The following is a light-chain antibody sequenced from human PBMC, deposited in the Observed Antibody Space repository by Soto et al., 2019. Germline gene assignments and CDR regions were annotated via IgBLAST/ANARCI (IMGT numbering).Light chain of an antibody. V-gene: IGKV2-28*01. CDR2: WAS. CDR1: QSLLYSDGDNY. CDR3: QQYYSTPIA. J-gene: IGKJ4*01. Sequence: ILMTQSPLSLGVTPGEPASISCRSSQSLLYSDGDNYLDWYLQKPGQSPQLLIYWASTRESGVPDRFSGSGSGTDFTLTISSLQAEDVAVYYCQQYYSTPIAFGGGTKVDIK.